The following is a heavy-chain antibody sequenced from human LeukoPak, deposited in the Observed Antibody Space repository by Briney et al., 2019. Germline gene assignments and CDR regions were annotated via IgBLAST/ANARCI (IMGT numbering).Heavy chain of an antibody. CDR3: ARDFYYYDSSGYSPLYCFDY. CDR1: GGTFSSYA. D-gene: IGHD3-22*01. CDR2: IIPIFGTA. J-gene: IGHJ4*02. Sequence: SVKVSCKASGGTFSSYAISWVRQAPGQGLEWMGGIIPIFGTANYAQKFQGRVTITTDESTSTAYMELSSLRSEDTAVYYCARDFYYYDSSGYSPLYCFDYWGQGTLVTVSS. V-gene: IGHV1-69*05.